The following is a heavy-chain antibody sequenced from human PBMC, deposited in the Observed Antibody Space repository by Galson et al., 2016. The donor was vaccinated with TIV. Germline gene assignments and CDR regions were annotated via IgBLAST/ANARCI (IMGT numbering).Heavy chain of an antibody. CDR2: IYPGDSDT. Sequence: QSGAEVKKPGESLKISCKSSGYNFDTYWIVWVRQMPGKGLEWMGTIYPGDSDTRYSPSFQGQVTMSADKSINTADLQCSRLKASDSAIYYCTRQSTRSFDFWGPGTLVSVSS. CDR1: GYNFDTYW. J-gene: IGHJ4*02. V-gene: IGHV5-51*01. D-gene: IGHD5/OR15-5a*01. CDR3: TRQSTRSFDF.